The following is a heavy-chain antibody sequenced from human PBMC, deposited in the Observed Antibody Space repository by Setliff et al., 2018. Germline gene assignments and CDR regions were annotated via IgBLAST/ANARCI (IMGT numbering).Heavy chain of an antibody. Sequence: QTGGSLRLSCAASGFSFSGSAVYWVRQASVKGLEWIGRIRGRTDNYATAYAASVRGRFNISRDDSKNTAYLQMNSLKTEDTAVYYCTFARDGYDVFDIWGQGTMVTVSS. CDR2: IRGRTDNYAT. CDR1: GFSFSGSA. D-gene: IGHD5-18*01. J-gene: IGHJ3*02. CDR3: TFARDGYDVFDI. V-gene: IGHV3-73*01.